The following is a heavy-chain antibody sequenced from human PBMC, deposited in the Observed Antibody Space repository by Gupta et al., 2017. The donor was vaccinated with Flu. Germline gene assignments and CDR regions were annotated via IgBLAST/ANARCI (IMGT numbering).Heavy chain of an antibody. J-gene: IGHJ6*02. CDR2: ISGSARDS. CDR1: GFNFPDSA. D-gene: IGHD2-2*01. Sequence: EMELLQSGGGLVQPGGSLKVSCKASGFNFPDSAINWVRLIPGKGLEWVAIISGSARDSYYAPSVRGRFVISRDNSRNVLSLQMNSLTAADAAVYYCTKDIMPRTRTAPLGYYGMVVWGQGTMVGVSS. V-gene: IGHV3-23*01. CDR3: TKDIMPRTRTAPLGYYGMVV.